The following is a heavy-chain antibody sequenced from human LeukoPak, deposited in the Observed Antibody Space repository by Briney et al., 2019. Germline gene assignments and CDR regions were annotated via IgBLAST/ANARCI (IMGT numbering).Heavy chain of an antibody. V-gene: IGHV1-18*01. CDR2: ISAYNGNT. J-gene: IGHJ4*02. Sequence: ASVKVSCKASGYTFTSYGISWVRQAPGQGLEWMGWISAYNGNTNFAQKLQGRVTMTTDTSTSTAYMERRSLRSDDTAMYYCARDRLAGSGPLDYWAREPWSPSPQ. CDR3: ARDRLAGSGPLDY. D-gene: IGHD3-10*01. CDR1: GYTFTSYG.